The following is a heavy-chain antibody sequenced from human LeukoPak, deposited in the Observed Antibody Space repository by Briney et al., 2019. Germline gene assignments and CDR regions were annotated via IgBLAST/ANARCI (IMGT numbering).Heavy chain of an antibody. J-gene: IGHJ3*02. CDR3: ARGGRETGSLVKRNDAFDI. D-gene: IGHD1-26*01. CDR1: GYTFTGYY. V-gene: IGHV1-46*01. Sequence: VASVKVSCKASGYTFTGYYMHWVRQAPGQGLEWMGIINPSGGSTSYAQKFQGRVTMTRDMSTSTVYMELSSLRSEDTAVYYCARGGRETGSLVKRNDAFDIWGQGTMVTVSS. CDR2: INPSGGST.